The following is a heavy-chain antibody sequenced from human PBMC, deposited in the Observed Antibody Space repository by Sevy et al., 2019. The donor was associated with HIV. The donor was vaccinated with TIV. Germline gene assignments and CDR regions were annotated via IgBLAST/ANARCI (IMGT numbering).Heavy chain of an antibody. CDR2: IYDGGST. CDR1: GFSISSDYY. J-gene: IGHJ4*02. V-gene: IGHV4-38-2*02. Sequence: SETLSLTCTVSGFSISSDYYWGWIRQPPGKGLEWMGSIYDGGSTYYNPSLKSRVTISIDTAKNQFSLKLSSVTAADTAVYYCARDYYGSGSYYEFVYWGQGTLVTVSS. D-gene: IGHD3-10*01. CDR3: ARDYYGSGSYYEFVY.